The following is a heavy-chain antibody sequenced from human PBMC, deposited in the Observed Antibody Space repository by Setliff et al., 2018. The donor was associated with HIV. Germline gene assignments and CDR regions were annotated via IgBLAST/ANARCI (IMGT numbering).Heavy chain of an antibody. D-gene: IGHD5-18*01. CDR3: ASIELAAMVPVDY. J-gene: IGHJ4*02. CDR1: GFTFSPYA. V-gene: IGHV3-21*01. CDR2: ISSSSYYI. Sequence: GGSLRLSCATSGFTFSPYAIHWVRQAPGKGLEWVSSISSSSYYIYYADSVKGRFTISRDNAKNSLFLQMNSLRAEDTAVYYCASIELAAMVPVDYWGQGTLVTVSS.